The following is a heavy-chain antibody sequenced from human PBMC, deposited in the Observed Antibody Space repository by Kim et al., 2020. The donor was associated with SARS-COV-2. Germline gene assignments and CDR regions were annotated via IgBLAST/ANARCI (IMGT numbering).Heavy chain of an antibody. CDR3: ARDSKGDDYYYYYGMDV. CDR1: GFTFSSYW. J-gene: IGHJ6*02. CDR2: IKQDGSEK. Sequence: GGSLRLSCAASGFTFSSYWMSWVLQAPGKGLEWVANIKQDGSEKYYVDSVKGRFTISRDNAKNSLYLQMNSLRAEDTAVYYCARDSKGDDYYYYYGMDVWGQGTTVTVSS. D-gene: IGHD3-16*01. V-gene: IGHV3-7*03.